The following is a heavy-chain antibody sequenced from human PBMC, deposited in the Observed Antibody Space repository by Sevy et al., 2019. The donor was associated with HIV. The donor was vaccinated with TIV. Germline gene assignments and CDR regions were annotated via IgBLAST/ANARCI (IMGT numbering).Heavy chain of an antibody. D-gene: IGHD3-10*01. J-gene: IGHJ6*02. V-gene: IGHV3-30*02. CDR3: AKNGPYYYGSGSTYYYYGMDV. Sequence: GGSMRLSCAASGFTFSSYGMHWVRQAPGKGLEWVAFIRYDGSNKYYADSVKGRFTISRDNSKNTLYLQMNRLRAEDTAVYYCAKNGPYYYGSGSTYYYYGMDVWGQGTTVTVSS. CDR1: GFTFSSYG. CDR2: IRYDGSNK.